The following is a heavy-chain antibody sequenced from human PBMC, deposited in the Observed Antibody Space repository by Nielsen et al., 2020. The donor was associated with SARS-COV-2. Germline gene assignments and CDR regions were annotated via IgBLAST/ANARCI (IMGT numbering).Heavy chain of an antibody. V-gene: IGHV2-70*04. CDR2: IDWDDDK. J-gene: IGHJ4*02. Sequence: SGPTLVKPTQTFTLTCTFSGFSLSTRGMRVSWIRQPPGKALEWLARIDWDDDKFYSTSLKTRLTISKDTSKNQVVLTMTNMDPVDTATYYCARIAGGGYDFPDYWGQGTLVTVTS. CDR3: ARIAGGGYDFPDY. D-gene: IGHD5-12*01. CDR1: GFSLSTRGMR.